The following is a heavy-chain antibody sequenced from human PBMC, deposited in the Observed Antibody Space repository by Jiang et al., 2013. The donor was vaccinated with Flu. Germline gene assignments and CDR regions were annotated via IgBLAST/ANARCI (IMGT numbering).Heavy chain of an antibody. CDR1: GYIFTDYW. CDR2: IDPRSSYT. V-gene: IGHV5-10-1*01. D-gene: IGHD5-12*01. CDR3: ARLLQGRYGGYDYFDY. Sequence: GAEVKKPGESLRISCKGSGYIFTDYWITWVRQMPGKGLEWMGRIDPRSSYTTYSPSFHGHVIISADKSITTAYLQWSSLKASDTAMYYCARLLQGRYGGYDYFDYWGQGTLVTVSS. J-gene: IGHJ4*02.